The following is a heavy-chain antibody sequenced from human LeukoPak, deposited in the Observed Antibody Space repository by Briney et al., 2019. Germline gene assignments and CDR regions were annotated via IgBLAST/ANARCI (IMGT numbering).Heavy chain of an antibody. CDR2: VFYSGST. Sequence: SETLSLTCTVSGVSISRTNYYWGWIRQSPEMGLEWIGSVFYSGSTYYNPSLKSRVTMYIDTSKNQISLKLRSVTAADTAVYYCARLPTGVAGGDYFDSWGQGTLLSVSS. V-gene: IGHV4-39*01. CDR1: GVSISRTNYY. J-gene: IGHJ4*02. D-gene: IGHD6-19*01. CDR3: ARLPTGVAGGDYFDS.